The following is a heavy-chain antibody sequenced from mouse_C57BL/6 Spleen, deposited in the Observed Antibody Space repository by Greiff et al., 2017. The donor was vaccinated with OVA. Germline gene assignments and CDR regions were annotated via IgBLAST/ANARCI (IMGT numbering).Heavy chain of an antibody. J-gene: IGHJ4*01. V-gene: IGHV1-82*01. CDR2: IYPGDGDT. Sequence: VKLVESGPELVKPGASVKISCKASGYAFSSSWMNWVKQRPGKGLEWIGRIYPGDGDTNYNGKFKGKATLTADKSSSTAYMQLSSLTSEDSAVYFCAREEEGAMDYWGQGTSVTVSS. CDR3: AREEEGAMDY. CDR1: GYAFSSSW.